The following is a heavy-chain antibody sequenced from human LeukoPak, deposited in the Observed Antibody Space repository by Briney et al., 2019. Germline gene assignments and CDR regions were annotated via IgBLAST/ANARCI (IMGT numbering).Heavy chain of an antibody. Sequence: PGGSLRLSGAASGFTFSSYWMSWVRQAPGKGLEWVANIKQDGSEKYYVDSVKGRFTISRDNAKNSLYLQMNSLRAEDTAVYYCARGHVLLWFGEFHYWGQGTLVTVSS. D-gene: IGHD3-10*01. CDR2: IKQDGSEK. CDR1: GFTFSSYW. J-gene: IGHJ4*02. V-gene: IGHV3-7*03. CDR3: ARGHVLLWFGEFHY.